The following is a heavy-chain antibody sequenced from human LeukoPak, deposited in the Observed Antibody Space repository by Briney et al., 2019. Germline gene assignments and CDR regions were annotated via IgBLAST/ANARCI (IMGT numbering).Heavy chain of an antibody. V-gene: IGHV3-23*01. D-gene: IGHD5-18*01. Sequence: GGSLRLSCATSGFTFSIYGMNWVRQAPGKGLDWVSSITGSGGDTSYADSVKGRFTISRDNSKNTLYLQMNSLRAEDTAVYYCAKLVSAMVIRDAFDIWGQGTMVTVSS. CDR1: GFTFSIYG. CDR2: ITGSGGDT. J-gene: IGHJ3*02. CDR3: AKLVSAMVIRDAFDI.